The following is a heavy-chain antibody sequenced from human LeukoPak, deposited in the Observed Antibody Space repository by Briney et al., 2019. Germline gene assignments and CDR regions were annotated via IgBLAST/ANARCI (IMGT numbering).Heavy chain of an antibody. D-gene: IGHD4-17*01. J-gene: IGHJ3*02. CDR2: ISSSGSTI. CDR1: GFTFSDYY. Sequence: GGSLRLSCAASGFTFSDYYMSWIRQAPGKGLEWVSYISSSGSTIYYADSVKGRFTISRDNAKNSLYLQMNSLRAEDTAVYYCARDRHDYGVSDAFDIWGPGTLVTVSS. CDR3: ARDRHDYGVSDAFDI. V-gene: IGHV3-11*04.